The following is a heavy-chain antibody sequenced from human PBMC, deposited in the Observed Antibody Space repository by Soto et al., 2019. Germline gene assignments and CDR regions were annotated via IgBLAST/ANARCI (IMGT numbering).Heavy chain of an antibody. CDR1: GGTFCSYA. D-gene: IGHD3-3*01. Sequence: SVKVSCKASGGTFCSYAISWVRQAPGQGLEWMGEIIPIFSTANYAQKLQGRVTITADESTSTAYMELSSLRSEDTAVYYCARARLPGITIFGVVPEDFKNAYYYYYGMDVWGQGTTVTVSS. CDR2: IIPIFSTA. V-gene: IGHV1-69*13. CDR3: ARARLPGITIFGVVPEDFKNAYYYYYGMDV. J-gene: IGHJ6*02.